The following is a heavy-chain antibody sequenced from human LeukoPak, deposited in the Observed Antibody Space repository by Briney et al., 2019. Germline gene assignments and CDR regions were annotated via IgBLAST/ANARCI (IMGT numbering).Heavy chain of an antibody. CDR3: AKNYYYGSGSYYSGY. CDR2: IAYDGNNK. CDR1: GFTFSSYA. D-gene: IGHD3-10*01. J-gene: IGHJ4*02. V-gene: IGHV3-30*18. Sequence: PGGSLRLSCAASGFTFSSYAMHWVRQAPGKGLEWVANIAYDGNNKYYADSVKGRFTISRDNSKNTLYLQMNSLRAEDTAVYYCAKNYYYGSGSYYSGYWGQGTLVTVSS.